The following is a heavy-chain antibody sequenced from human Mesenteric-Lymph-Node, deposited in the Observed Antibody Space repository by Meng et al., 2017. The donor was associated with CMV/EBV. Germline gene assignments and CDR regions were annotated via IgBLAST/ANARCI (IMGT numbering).Heavy chain of an antibody. CDR2: IKEDGSEN. CDR3: ARDQPGGYCCAFCYYGMDV. J-gene: IGHJ6*02. D-gene: IGHD3-22*01. Sequence: GASLKISCAASGFNFGIYWMSWVRQAPGKGLEWVANIKEDGSENKYADSVKGRFTISRDNAKNSLYLEMNSLRAEDTAAYYCARDQPGGYCCAFCYYGMDVWGQGTTVTVSS. CDR1: GFNFGIYW. V-gene: IGHV3-7*01.